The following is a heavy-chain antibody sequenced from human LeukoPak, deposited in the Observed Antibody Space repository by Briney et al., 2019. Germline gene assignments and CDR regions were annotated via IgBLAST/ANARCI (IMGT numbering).Heavy chain of an antibody. D-gene: IGHD4-11*01. CDR3: ARVGVYTNYPFDY. CDR1: GGSISSGAYY. Sequence: PSETLSLTCTVSGGSISSGAYYWNWIRQHPGKGLEWIGYIYHSGSTYYNPSLKSRVTISVDTSKNLFSLKLSSVTAADTAVYYCARVGVYTNYPFDYRGQGTLVTVSS. CDR2: IYHSGST. J-gene: IGHJ4*02. V-gene: IGHV4-31*03.